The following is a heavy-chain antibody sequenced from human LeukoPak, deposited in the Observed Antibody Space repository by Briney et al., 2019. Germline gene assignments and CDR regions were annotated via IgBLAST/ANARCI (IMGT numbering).Heavy chain of an antibody. Sequence: PSQTLSLTCTVSGGSISSGGYYWSWIRQQPWKGLEWIGYIYDSGSTYYNPSLKSRVTISVDTSKNQFSLKLSSVTAADTAVYYCARECREGFVEVVPAAMLRWGNWFDPWGQGTLVTVSS. CDR2: IYDSGST. CDR3: ARECREGFVEVVPAAMLRWGNWFDP. V-gene: IGHV4-31*03. J-gene: IGHJ5*02. D-gene: IGHD2-2*01. CDR1: GGSISSGGYY.